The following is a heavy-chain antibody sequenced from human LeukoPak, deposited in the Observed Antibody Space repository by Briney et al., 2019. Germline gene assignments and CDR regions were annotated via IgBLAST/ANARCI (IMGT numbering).Heavy chain of an antibody. V-gene: IGHV3-48*03. D-gene: IGHD3-22*01. Sequence: GGSLRLSCAASGFGFTTYEMNWVRQAPGEGLEWVSYIRSSGSTTYYANSVKGRFTISRDNAKNSLYLQMSSLRAEDTAVYYCTRGGNTGYNYNAFDVWGQGTMVTVSS. J-gene: IGHJ3*01. CDR2: IRSSGSTT. CDR3: TRGGNTGYNYNAFDV. CDR1: GFGFTTYE.